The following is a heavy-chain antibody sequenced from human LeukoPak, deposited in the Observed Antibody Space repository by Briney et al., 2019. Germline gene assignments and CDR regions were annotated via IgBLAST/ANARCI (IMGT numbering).Heavy chain of an antibody. Sequence: ASVKVSCKASGGTFSSYAISWVRQAPGQGLEWMGGIIPIFGTVNYAQKFQGRVTITTDESTSTAYMELSSLRSEDTAVYYCARAREGNYYYYMDVWGKGTTVTVSS. CDR2: IIPIFGTV. J-gene: IGHJ6*03. CDR3: ARAREGNYYYYMDV. V-gene: IGHV1-69*05. CDR1: GGTFSSYA.